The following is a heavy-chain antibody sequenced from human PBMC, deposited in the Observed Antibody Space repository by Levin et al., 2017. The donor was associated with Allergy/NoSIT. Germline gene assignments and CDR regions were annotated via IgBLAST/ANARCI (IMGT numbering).Heavy chain of an antibody. D-gene: IGHD2-15*01. J-gene: IGHJ4*02. CDR1: GFTFSSYA. V-gene: IGHV3-23*01. CDR3: AKDIRYCSGGSCYSATIFDY. CDR2: ISGSGGST. Sequence: GGSLRLSCAASGFTFSSYAMSWVRQAPGKGLEWVSAISGSGGSTYYADSVKGRFTISRDNSKNTLYLQMNSLRAEDTAVYYCAKDIRYCSGGSCYSATIFDYWGQGTLVTVSS.